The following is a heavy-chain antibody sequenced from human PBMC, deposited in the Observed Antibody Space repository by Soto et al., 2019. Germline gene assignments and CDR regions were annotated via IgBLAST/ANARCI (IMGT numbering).Heavy chain of an antibody. Sequence: PGGSLRLSCATSGFTFSSYSMNWVRQAPGKGLEWVSYISGSGENIKYADSVKGRFTISRDNVKNTLNLQVSSLRDEDTAVYFCAREVKDCTNTMCLLEDWSHRFDPWGQGTQGTLPA. CDR3: AREVKDCTNTMCLLEDWSHRFDP. CDR2: ISGSGENI. CDR1: GFTFSSYS. V-gene: IGHV3-48*02. D-gene: IGHD2-8*01. J-gene: IGHJ5*02.